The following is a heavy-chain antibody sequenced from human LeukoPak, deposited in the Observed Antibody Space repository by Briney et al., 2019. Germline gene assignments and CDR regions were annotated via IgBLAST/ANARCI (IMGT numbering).Heavy chain of an antibody. CDR2: IYYRGNS. V-gene: IGHV4-39*07. D-gene: IGHD3-22*01. Sequence: SETLSLTCTVSGGSISSSTYYWGWIRQPPGKGLEWIGSIYYRGNSYYNPSLKSRVTISVDTSKNHFSLKLRSVTAADTAVYYCAKDHYDSSGYPFDYWGQGTLVTVSS. CDR3: AKDHYDSSGYPFDY. CDR1: GGSISSSTYY. J-gene: IGHJ4*02.